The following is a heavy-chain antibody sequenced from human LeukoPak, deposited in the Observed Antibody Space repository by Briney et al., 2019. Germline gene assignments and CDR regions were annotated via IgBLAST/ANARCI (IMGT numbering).Heavy chain of an antibody. J-gene: IGHJ4*02. D-gene: IGHD6-13*01. CDR1: GFTFDDYA. V-gene: IGHV3-9*01. Sequence: PGRSLRLSCAASGFTFDDYAMHWVRQAPGKGLEWVSGISWNSGSIGYADSVKGRFTISRDNAKNSLYLQMNSLRAEDTAVYYCARDGRYSSQTDYWGQGTLVTVSS. CDR2: ISWNSGSI. CDR3: ARDGRYSSQTDY.